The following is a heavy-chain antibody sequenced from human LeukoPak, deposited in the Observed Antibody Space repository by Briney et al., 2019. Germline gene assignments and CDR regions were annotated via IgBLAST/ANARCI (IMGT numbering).Heavy chain of an antibody. J-gene: IGHJ4*02. CDR1: GGTFSSYA. Sequence: ASVKVSCKASGGTFSSYAISWVRQAPGQGLEWMGWMNPNSGNTGYAQKLQGRVTMTTDTSTSTAYTELRSLRSDDTAVYYCARDSPPIDSSGLSRVGYWGQGTLVTVSP. V-gene: IGHV1-18*01. CDR3: ARDSPPIDSSGLSRVGY. D-gene: IGHD3-22*01. CDR2: MNPNSGNT.